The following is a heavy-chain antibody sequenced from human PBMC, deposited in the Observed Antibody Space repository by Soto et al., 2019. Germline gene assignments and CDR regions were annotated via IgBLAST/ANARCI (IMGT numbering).Heavy chain of an antibody. CDR3: ARANSGGMVTLYFDY. D-gene: IGHD3-16*01. J-gene: IGHJ4*02. V-gene: IGHV4-31*03. CDR2: IYYSGST. Sequence: SETLSLTCTVSGGSISSGGYYWSWIRQHPGKGLEWIGYIYYSGSTYYNPSLKSRVTISVDTSKNQFSLKLSSVTAADTAVYYCARANSGGMVTLYFDYWGQGTLVTVSS. CDR1: GGSISSGGYY.